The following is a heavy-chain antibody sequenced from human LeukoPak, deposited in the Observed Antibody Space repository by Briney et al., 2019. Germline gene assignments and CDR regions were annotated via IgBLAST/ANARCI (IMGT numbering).Heavy chain of an antibody. V-gene: IGHV4-31*03. CDR3: ARYSSALVGKITMIVVGKDPDAFDI. J-gene: IGHJ3*02. CDR1: GGSISSGGYY. CDR2: IYYSGST. Sequence: SETLSLTCTVSGGSISSGGYYWSWIRQHPGQGLEWIGYIYYSGSTYYNPSLKSRVTISVDTSKNQFSLKLSSVTAADTAVYYCARYSSALVGKITMIVVGKDPDAFDIWGQGTMVTVSS. D-gene: IGHD3-22*01.